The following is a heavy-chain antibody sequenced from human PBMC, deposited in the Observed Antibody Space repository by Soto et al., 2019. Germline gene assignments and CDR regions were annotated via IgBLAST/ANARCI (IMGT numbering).Heavy chain of an antibody. CDR2: IDTDGSDT. CDR1: GLTFSNYL. D-gene: IGHD5-12*01. V-gene: IGHV3-74*01. CDR3: ARDGYIGFDP. J-gene: IGHJ5*02. Sequence: GSLRLSCAASGLTFSNYLMHWVRQAPGKGLVWVSRIDTDGSDTLYADSVKGRFTVSRDNAKNTLYLQMHSLRAEDTATYYCARDGYIGFDPWGQGTLVTVSS.